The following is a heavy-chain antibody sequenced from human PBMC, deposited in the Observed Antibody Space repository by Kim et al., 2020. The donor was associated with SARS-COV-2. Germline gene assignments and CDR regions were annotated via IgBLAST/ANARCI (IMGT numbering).Heavy chain of an antibody. J-gene: IGHJ4*02. CDR3: ARAVAGFDY. D-gene: IGHD6-19*01. CDR1: GGSISSYY. Sequence: SETLSLTCTVSGGSISSYYWSWIRQPPGKGLEWIGYIYYSGSTNYNPSLKSRVTISVDTSKNQFSLKLSSVTAADTAVYYCARAVAGFDYWGQGTLVTVSS. V-gene: IGHV4-59*01. CDR2: IYYSGST.